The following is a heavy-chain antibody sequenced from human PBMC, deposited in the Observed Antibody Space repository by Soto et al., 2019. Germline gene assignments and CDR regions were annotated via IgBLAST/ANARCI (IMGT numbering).Heavy chain of an antibody. V-gene: IGHV4-30-4*01. J-gene: IGHJ4*02. CDR1: GGSISSGDYY. Sequence: PSETLSLTCTVSGGSISSGDYYWSWIRQPPGKGLEWIGYIYYSGSTYYNPSLKSRVTISVDTSKSQFSLKLSSVTAADTAVYYCARVDYDSSGYYAFGYWGQGTLVTVSS. D-gene: IGHD3-22*01. CDR3: ARVDYDSSGYYAFGY. CDR2: IYYSGST.